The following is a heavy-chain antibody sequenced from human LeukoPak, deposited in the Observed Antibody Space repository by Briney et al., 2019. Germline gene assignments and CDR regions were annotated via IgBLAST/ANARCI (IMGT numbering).Heavy chain of an antibody. CDR3: AKQLLIWYYFDY. J-gene: IGHJ4*02. CDR1: GFTFSSYA. Sequence: AGGSLRLSCAASGFTFSSYAMSWVRQAPGKGLEWVSPISGSGGSTYYADSVKGRFTISRDNSKNTLYLQMNSLRAEDTAVYYCAKQLLIWYYFDYWGQGTLVTVSS. CDR2: ISGSGGST. D-gene: IGHD2-2*01. V-gene: IGHV3-23*01.